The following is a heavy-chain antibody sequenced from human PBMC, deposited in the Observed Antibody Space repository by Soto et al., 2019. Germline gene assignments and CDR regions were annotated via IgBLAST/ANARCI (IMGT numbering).Heavy chain of an antibody. Sequence: ESGGGLVRPGRSLRLSCSTSGFTFGDYGMTWFRQAPGKGLEWVGLIRSKSYGKTTEYAASATDRFTISRDDSKRIAYLQMNSLKADDTAVYYCTRERWYYGEPEWYFDLWGRGTLVTVPS. J-gene: IGHJ2*01. CDR3: TRERWYYGEPEWYFDL. CDR2: IRSKSYGKTT. V-gene: IGHV3-49*05. CDR1: GFTFGDYG. D-gene: IGHD4-17*01.